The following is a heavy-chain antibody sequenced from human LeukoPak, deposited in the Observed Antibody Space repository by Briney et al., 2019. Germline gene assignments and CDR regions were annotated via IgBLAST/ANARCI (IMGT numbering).Heavy chain of an antibody. J-gene: IGHJ4*02. D-gene: IGHD3-22*01. V-gene: IGHV4-59*02. CDR3: TRGYYEPFDR. CDR2: VDYSGST. CDR1: GGSVSSSH. Sequence: KSSETLSLTCTVSGGSVSSSHGNWIRQPPGKGLEWIGNVDYSGSTKYNPSLRSRVTMSLDTSNNQFSLKLRSVTASDTALYYCTRGYYEPFDRWGQGTLVTVSS.